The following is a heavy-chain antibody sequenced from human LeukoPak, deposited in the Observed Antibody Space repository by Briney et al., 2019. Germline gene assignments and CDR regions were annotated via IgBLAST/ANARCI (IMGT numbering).Heavy chain of an antibody. CDR1: GFTFSNYA. J-gene: IGHJ4*02. CDR2: ITSNGDTT. V-gene: IGHV3-64D*09. D-gene: IGHD1-26*01. Sequence: TGGSLRLSCSASGFTFSNYAKHWVRQAPGKGLEYVSSITSNGDTTYYADALKGRFTISRDNSKNTLYLQMISLRPEDTAVYFCLRDSRGVGDYWGLGTLVTVSS. CDR3: LRDSRGVGDY.